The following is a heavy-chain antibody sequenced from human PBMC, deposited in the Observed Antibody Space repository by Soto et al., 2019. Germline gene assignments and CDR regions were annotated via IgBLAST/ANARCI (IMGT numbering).Heavy chain of an antibody. J-gene: IGHJ6*02. D-gene: IGHD6-13*01. CDR2: IYYSGST. Sequence: QVQLQESGPGLVKPSQTLSLTCTVSGGSISSGGYYWSWIRQHPGKVLEWIGYIYYSGSTYYNPSLKSRVTISVDTSKNQISLKLSSVTAADTAVYYCARIIAAAGTLYYYYGMDVWGQGTTVTVSS. CDR1: GGSISSGGYY. CDR3: ARIIAAAGTLYYYYGMDV. V-gene: IGHV4-31*03.